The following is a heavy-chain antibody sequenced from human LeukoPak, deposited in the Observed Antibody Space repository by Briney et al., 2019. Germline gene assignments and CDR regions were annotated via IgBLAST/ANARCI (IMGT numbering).Heavy chain of an antibody. V-gene: IGHV1-46*01. CDR2: IDPSGGST. CDR3: ARDLRIAAAGTGY. J-gene: IGHJ4*02. CDR1: GYTFTSFY. Sequence: ASVKVSCKASGYTFTSFYIHWVRQAPGQGLEWMGIIDPSGGSTSYAQKFQGRVTMTRDTSTSTVYMELSSLRSEDTAVYYCARDLRIAAAGTGYWGQGTLVTVSS. D-gene: IGHD6-13*01.